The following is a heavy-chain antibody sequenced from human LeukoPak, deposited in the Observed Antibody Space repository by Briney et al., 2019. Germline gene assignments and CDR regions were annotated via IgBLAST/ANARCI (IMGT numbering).Heavy chain of an antibody. CDR1: GGSISSSGYY. J-gene: IGHJ4*02. CDR2: IYYSGST. CDR3: ARHSVVLDY. Sequence: SGTLSLTCTVSGGSISSSGYYWGWIRQPPGKGLEWIGSIYYSGSTYYSPSLESRVTISVDRSKNQFSLKLSSVTAADTAVYYCARHSVVLDYWGQGTLVTVSS. V-gene: IGHV4-39*01. D-gene: IGHD3-22*01.